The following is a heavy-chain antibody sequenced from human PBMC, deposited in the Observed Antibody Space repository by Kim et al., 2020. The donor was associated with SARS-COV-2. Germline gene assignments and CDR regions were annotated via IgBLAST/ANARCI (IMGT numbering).Heavy chain of an antibody. V-gene: IGHV3-33*01. CDR2: VWWDGRAT. J-gene: IGHJ3*02. Sequence: VWWDGRATAYADSVKGRFTISRENSKNTLWLQMSSLRAEDTAVYYCTTFDMWGQGTMVTVSS. CDR3: TTFDM.